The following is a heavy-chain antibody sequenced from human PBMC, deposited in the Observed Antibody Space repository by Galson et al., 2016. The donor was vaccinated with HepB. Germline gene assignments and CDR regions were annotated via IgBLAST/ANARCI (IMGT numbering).Heavy chain of an antibody. CDR2: ISKDGRIK. V-gene: IGHV3-30*18. D-gene: IGHD3-10*01. Sequence: SLRLSCAASGFIFSSYGIHWARQAPGKGLEWVSVISKDGRIKNYAESEKGRFTISRDNSKNTLYLQMNTLRVEDTAVYYCAKEDGGSGSYLEYWGQGTLVTVSS. CDR1: GFIFSSYG. CDR3: AKEDGGSGSYLEY. J-gene: IGHJ4*02.